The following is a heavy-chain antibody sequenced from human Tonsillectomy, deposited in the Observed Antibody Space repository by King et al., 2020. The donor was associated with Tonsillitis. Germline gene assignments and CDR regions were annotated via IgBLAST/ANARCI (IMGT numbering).Heavy chain of an antibody. D-gene: IGHD3-10*01. CDR2: ISYDGSNK. Sequence: QLVQSGGGVVQPGRSLRLSCAASGFTFSSYGMHWVRQAPGKGLEWVAVISYDGSNKYYADSVKGRFTISRDNSKNTLYLQMNRLRAEETAVYYCAKGRIGSGSYYFDYWGQGTLVTVSS. V-gene: IGHV3-30*18. J-gene: IGHJ4*02. CDR1: GFTFSSYG. CDR3: AKGRIGSGSYYFDY.